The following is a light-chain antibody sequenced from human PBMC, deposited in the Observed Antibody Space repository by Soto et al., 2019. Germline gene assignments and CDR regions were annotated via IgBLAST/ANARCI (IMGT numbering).Light chain of an antibody. CDR2: DAS. CDR3: EQDNSYPYT. CDR1: QSISSW. V-gene: IGKV1-5*01. Sequence: DIQMTQSPSTLSASVGDRVTITCRASQSISSWLAWYQQKPGKAPQLLIYDASGLESGDPSRVSGSGAGTEFSLTISSQQPDDFATYSFEQDNSYPYTFGQGTKLEIK. J-gene: IGKJ2*01.